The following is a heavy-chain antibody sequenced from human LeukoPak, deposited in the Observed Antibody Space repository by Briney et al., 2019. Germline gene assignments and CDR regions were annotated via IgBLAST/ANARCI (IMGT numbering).Heavy chain of an antibody. J-gene: IGHJ1*01. CDR1: GFTFSSYS. Sequence: GGSLRLSCAASGFTFSSYSMNWVRQAPGKGLEWVSYISTTGTTMDYADSVKGRFTISRDNAKDSLYLQMNNLGAEDTAVYYCAKGHTYGMIWGQGTLVTVSS. CDR3: AKGHTYGMI. D-gene: IGHD5-18*01. V-gene: IGHV3-48*04. CDR2: ISTTGTTM.